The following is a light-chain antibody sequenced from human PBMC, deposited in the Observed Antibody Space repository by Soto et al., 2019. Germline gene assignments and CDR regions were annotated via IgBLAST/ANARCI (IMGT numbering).Light chain of an antibody. CDR2: EVN. CDR1: STDVGPYNR. V-gene: IGLV2-18*02. CDR3: SSYTITSTVV. J-gene: IGLJ2*01. Sequence: QSALTQPPSVSGSPGQSVTTSCTGTSTDVGPYNRVSWYQQPPGTAPKLIIYEVNNRPSGVPDRFSGSKSGNTASLTISGLQAEDEADYYCSSYTITSTVVFGGGTKLTVL.